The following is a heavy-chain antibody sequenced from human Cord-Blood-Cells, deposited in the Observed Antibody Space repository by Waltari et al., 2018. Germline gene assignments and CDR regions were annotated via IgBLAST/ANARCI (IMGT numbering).Heavy chain of an antibody. V-gene: IGHV4-39*01. CDR3: ARRGYGDYGYFQH. J-gene: IGHJ1*01. Sequence: QLQLRESGPGLVKPSETLSLTCTVSGGSISSSSYYWGWIRQPPGKGLEWIGSIYYSGSTYYNPSLKSRVTISVDTSKNQFSLKLSSVTAADTAVYYCARRGYGDYGYFQHWGQGTLVTVSS. CDR2: IYYSGST. D-gene: IGHD4-17*01. CDR1: GGSISSSSYY.